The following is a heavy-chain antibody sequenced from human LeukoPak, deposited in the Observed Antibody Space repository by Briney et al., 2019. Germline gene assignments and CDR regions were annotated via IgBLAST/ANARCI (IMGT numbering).Heavy chain of an antibody. CDR2: ISGSGGST. D-gene: IGHD3-3*01. CDR1: GFTFSSYA. V-gene: IGHV3-23*01. CDR3: VKAGGGLEYYFDY. J-gene: IGHJ4*02. Sequence: GGSLRLSCAASGFTFSSYAMSWVRQAPGKGLEWVSAISGSGGSTYYADSVKGRFTISRDNSKNTLYLQMNSLRAEDTAVYYCVKAGGGLEYYFDYWGQGTLVTVSS.